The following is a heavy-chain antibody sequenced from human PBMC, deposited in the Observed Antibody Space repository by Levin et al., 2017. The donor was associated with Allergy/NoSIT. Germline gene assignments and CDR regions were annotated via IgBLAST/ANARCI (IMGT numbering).Heavy chain of an antibody. Sequence: PGGSLRLSCSGSGFKFGDYAMNWLRQAPGKGLEWVGFIRSQSNGGTPEYAASVRGRFVISRDDSRSIAYLQMNSLKIEETGRYFCTREVTTRAFDIWGQGTWVTVSS. CDR3: TREVTTRAFDI. CDR2: IRSQSNGGTP. V-gene: IGHV3-49*03. CDR1: GFKFGDYA. J-gene: IGHJ3*02. D-gene: IGHD4-17*01.